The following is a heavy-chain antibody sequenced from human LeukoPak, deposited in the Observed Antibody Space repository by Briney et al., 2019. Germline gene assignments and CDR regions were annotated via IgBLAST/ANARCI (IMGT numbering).Heavy chain of an antibody. CDR2: INTDGRST. Sequence: TGGSLRLSCAASGFSISSYWMNWVRQASGKGLVWVSRINTDGRSTSYADSVKGRFTISRDNAKNTLSLQMNSLRVGDTAVYYCAREPTEALKFDLWGRGALVTVSS. CDR3: AREPTEALKFDL. V-gene: IGHV3-74*01. CDR1: GFSISSYW. D-gene: IGHD1-1*01. J-gene: IGHJ2*01.